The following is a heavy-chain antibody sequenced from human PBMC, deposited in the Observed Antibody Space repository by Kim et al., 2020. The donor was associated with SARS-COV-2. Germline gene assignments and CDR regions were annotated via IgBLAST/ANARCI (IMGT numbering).Heavy chain of an antibody. D-gene: IGHD3-22*01. CDR3: ARDWPIYYDSSGHYYGMDV. V-gene: IGHV4-59*01. Sequence: SRVTISVDTSKNQFSLKLSSVTAADTAVYYCARDWPIYYDSSGHYYGMDVWGQGTTVTVSS. J-gene: IGHJ6*02.